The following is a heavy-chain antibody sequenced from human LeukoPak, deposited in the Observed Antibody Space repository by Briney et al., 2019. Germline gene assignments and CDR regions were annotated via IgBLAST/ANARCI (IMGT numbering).Heavy chain of an antibody. D-gene: IGHD4-23*01. J-gene: IGHJ4*02. Sequence: GESLKISCKVSGYILTNNWIGWVRQVPGKGLEWMGLIYPGHSDTKYSPSFQGQVTISVDKSISTAYLQWSSLKASDGAMYYCARLGAFVFDDTVVTRPLDYWGQGTLVTVSS. CDR3: ARLGAFVFDDTVVTRPLDY. CDR1: GYILTNNW. CDR2: IYPGHSDT. V-gene: IGHV5-51*01.